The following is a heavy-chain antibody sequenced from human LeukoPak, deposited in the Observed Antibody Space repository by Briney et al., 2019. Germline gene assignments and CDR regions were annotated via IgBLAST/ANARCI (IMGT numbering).Heavy chain of an antibody. D-gene: IGHD4-17*01. J-gene: IGHJ4*02. CDR2: ISGSGDST. CDR1: GFTFAAYA. Sequence: PGGSLRLSCAASGFTFAAYAMSWVRQTPGKGLEWVSGISGSGDSTYCADSVKGRFTISRDNSKNTLYLQMNSLRAEDTAVYYCAKAMTTVTTGNYFDYWGQGSQVTVSS. CDR3: AKAMTTVTTGNYFDY. V-gene: IGHV3-23*01.